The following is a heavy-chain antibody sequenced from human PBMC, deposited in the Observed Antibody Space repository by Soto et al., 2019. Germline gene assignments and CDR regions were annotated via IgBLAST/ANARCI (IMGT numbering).Heavy chain of an antibody. CDR1: GYTFTDYG. D-gene: IGHD1-26*01. CDR3: ARGHAGTVGPSDY. V-gene: IGHV1-18*01. J-gene: IGHJ4*02. CDR2: ISGYSDNT. Sequence: QVQLVQSGAEVKKPGASVKVSCKGSGYTFTDYGISWVRQAPGQGLEWMGWISGYSDNTNYAQKFQGRVTMTTDTSTSTAYMELRSLRSDDSAVYFCARGHAGTVGPSDYWGQGTLVTVSS.